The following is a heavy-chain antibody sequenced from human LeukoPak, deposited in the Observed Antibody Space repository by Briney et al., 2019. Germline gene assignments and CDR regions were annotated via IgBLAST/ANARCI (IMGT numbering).Heavy chain of an antibody. CDR3: ANTLYGDYYFDY. CDR2: ISYDGSNK. D-gene: IGHD4-17*01. V-gene: IGHV3-30*18. J-gene: IGHJ4*02. Sequence: GGSLRLSCAASGFTFSSYGMHWVRQAPGKGLEWVAVISYDGSNKYYADSVKGRFTISRDNSKNTLYLQMNSLRAEDTAVYYCANTLYGDYYFDYWGQGTLVTVSS. CDR1: GFTFSSYG.